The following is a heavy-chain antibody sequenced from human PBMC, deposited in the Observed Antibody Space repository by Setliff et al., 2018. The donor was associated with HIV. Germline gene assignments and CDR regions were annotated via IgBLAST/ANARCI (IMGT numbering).Heavy chain of an antibody. V-gene: IGHV4-61*02. D-gene: IGHD3-10*01. CDR3: ARGSYTVRIDY. J-gene: IGHJ4*02. Sequence: PSETLSLTCTVSGGSITSGSYYWSWIRQPAGKGLEWLGRIYSNGRTTHNPSLKSRVTISRDTSENQFSLRLSSVTAADTAVYYCARGSYTVRIDYWGQGTRVTVSS. CDR1: GGSITSGSYY. CDR2: IYSNGRT.